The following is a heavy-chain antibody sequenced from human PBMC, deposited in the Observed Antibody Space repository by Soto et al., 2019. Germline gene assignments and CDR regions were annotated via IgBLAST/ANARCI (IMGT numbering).Heavy chain of an antibody. Sequence: SLTCAVSGGSISSGGYSWIWIRQPPGKGLEWIGYIYHSGSTYYNPSLKSRVTISVDRSKNQFSLKLSSVTAADTAVYYCASIQSGYYDSSGYLLTPFDYWGQGTLVTVSS. CDR1: GGSISSGGYS. CDR3: ASIQSGYYDSSGYLLTPFDY. CDR2: IYHSGST. V-gene: IGHV4-30-2*01. D-gene: IGHD3-22*01. J-gene: IGHJ4*02.